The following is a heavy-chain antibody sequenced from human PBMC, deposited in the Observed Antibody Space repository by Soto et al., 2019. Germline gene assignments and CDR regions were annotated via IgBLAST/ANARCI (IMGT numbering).Heavy chain of an antibody. Sequence: QVQLQESGPGLVKPSETLSLTCTVSGGSISSYYWSWIRQPPGKGLEWIGYIYYSGSTNYNPSLKSRVTISVDTSKNQFSLKLSSVTAADTAVYYCARHIAAAVSFFDYWGQGTLVTVSS. V-gene: IGHV4-59*08. CDR1: GGSISSYY. CDR3: ARHIAAAVSFFDY. J-gene: IGHJ4*02. D-gene: IGHD6-13*01. CDR2: IYYSGST.